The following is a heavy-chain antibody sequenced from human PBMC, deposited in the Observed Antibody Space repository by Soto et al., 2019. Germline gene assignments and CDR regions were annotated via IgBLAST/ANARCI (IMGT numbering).Heavy chain of an antibody. D-gene: IGHD2-15*01. J-gene: IGHJ5*02. Sequence: ASVKVSCKASGYTFTSYAMHWVRQAPGQRLEWMGWINAGNGNTKYSQKFQGRVTITRDTSASTAYMELSSLRSEDTAVYYCARDHSRRVFSGGSCYYKAKNWFDPRGQGTLVTVS. CDR2: INAGNGNT. V-gene: IGHV1-3*01. CDR1: GYTFTSYA. CDR3: ARDHSRRVFSGGSCYYKAKNWFDP.